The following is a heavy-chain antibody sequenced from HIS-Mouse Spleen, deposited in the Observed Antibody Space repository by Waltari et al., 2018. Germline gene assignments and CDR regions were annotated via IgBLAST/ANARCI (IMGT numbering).Heavy chain of an antibody. V-gene: IGHV3-30*18. J-gene: IGHJ4*02. CDR3: AKDKHHAFDY. CDR1: GSTCSSYG. Sequence: VQLVESGGGVVQLGRSLSPSCPPPGSTCSSYGMHWVRQAPGKGLEWVAVISYDGSNKYYADSVKGRFTISRDNSKNTLYLQMNSLRAEDTAVYYCAKDKHHAFDYWGQGTLVTVSS. CDR2: ISYDGSNK.